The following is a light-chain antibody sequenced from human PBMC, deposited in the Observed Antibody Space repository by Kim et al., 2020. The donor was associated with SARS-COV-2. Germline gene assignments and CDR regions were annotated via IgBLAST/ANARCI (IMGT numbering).Light chain of an antibody. CDR2: VSS. Sequence: ASVGVRVTITCRASQGISSYLAWYQQKPGKAPKLLIYVSSTLQTGVPSRFSGSGSGTDFSLTISILQPEDFATYYCQQLNTSPLTFGGGTRVDIK. J-gene: IGKJ4*01. CDR1: QGISSY. V-gene: IGKV1-9*01. CDR3: QQLNTSPLT.